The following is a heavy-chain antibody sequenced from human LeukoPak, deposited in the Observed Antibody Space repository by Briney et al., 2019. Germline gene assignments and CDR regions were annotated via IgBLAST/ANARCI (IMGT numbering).Heavy chain of an antibody. CDR1: GFLYSDLV. D-gene: IGHD2-21*02. V-gene: IGHV3-21*04. J-gene: IGHJ4*02. CDR2: ISSRGTST. Sequence: GGSLTLSYGASGFLYSDLVMIGVRQVPGKGLEWVAFISSRGTSTFYAESVKGRFTISRDTGKKSLDLQMTSLRVEDTAAYYCVRGTDCSATTWYPLSAFDYWGQGTLVTVSS. CDR3: VRGTDCSATTWYPLSAFDY.